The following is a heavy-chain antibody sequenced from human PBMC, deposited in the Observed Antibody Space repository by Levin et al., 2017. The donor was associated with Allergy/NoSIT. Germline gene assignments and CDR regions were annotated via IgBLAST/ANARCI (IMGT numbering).Heavy chain of an antibody. D-gene: IGHD2-8*01. CDR3: AKQRPTNGLKGYFDY. CDR1: GFTFSSYG. Sequence: SCAASGFTFSSYGMHWVRQAPGKGLEWVAVISYDGSNKYYADSVKGRFTISRDNSKNTLYLQMNSLRAEDTAVYYCAKQRPTNGLKGYFDYWGQGTLVTVSS. J-gene: IGHJ4*02. V-gene: IGHV3-30*18. CDR2: ISYDGSNK.